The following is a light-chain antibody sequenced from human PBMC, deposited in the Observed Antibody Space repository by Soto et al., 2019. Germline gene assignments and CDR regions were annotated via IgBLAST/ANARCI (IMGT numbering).Light chain of an antibody. CDR1: QSVYTY. CDR2: YAS. V-gene: IGKV3-11*01. J-gene: IGKJ1*01. CDR3: QQRTNWPPTWT. Sequence: EIVLTQSPATLSLSPGERATLSCRASQSVYTYLAWYQQKPGQAPRLLIYYASKRATGIPARFSGSGSGTDFTRTISSLEPEDFAVYYCQQRTNWPPTWTCGQGTKVEIK.